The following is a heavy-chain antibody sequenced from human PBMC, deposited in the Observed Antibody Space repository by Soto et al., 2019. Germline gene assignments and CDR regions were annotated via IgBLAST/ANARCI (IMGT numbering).Heavy chain of an antibody. CDR2: IYYSGST. CDR1: GGSISSSSYY. Sequence: QLQLQESGPGLVKPSETLSLTCTVSGGSISSSSYYWGWIRQPPGKGLEWIGSIYYSGSTYYNPSLKSRVTISVDTSTNQFALKLSSVTAADTAVYYCARHGGKGVVVPAAIRNWGQGTLVTVSS. CDR3: ARHGGKGVVVPAAIRN. V-gene: IGHV4-39*01. D-gene: IGHD2-2*01. J-gene: IGHJ4*02.